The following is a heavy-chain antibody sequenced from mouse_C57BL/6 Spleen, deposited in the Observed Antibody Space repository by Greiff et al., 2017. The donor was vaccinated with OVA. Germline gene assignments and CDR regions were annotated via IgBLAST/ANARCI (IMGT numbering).Heavy chain of an antibody. V-gene: IGHV7-3*01. D-gene: IGHD1-1*01. CDR1: GFTFTDYY. CDR2: IRNKANGYTT. Sequence: EVMLVESGGGLVQPGGSLSLSCAASGFTFTDYYMSWVRQPPGKALEWLGFIRNKANGYTTEYSASVKGRFTISRDNSQSILYLQMNALRAEDSATYYCARRYYDYAMDYWGQGTSVTVSS. J-gene: IGHJ4*01. CDR3: ARRYYDYAMDY.